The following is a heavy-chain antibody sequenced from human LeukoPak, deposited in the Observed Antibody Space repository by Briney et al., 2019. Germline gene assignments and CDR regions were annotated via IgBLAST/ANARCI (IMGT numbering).Heavy chain of an antibody. Sequence: PSETLSLTCTVSGGSISSYYWSWIRQPPGKGLEWIGYIYYSGSTNYNPSLKSRVTISVDTSKNQFSLKLSSVTAADTAVYYCARDLSEGYYMDVWGKGTTVTVSS. CDR1: GGSISSYY. J-gene: IGHJ6*03. CDR2: IYYSGST. CDR3: ARDLSEGYYMDV. V-gene: IGHV4-59*01.